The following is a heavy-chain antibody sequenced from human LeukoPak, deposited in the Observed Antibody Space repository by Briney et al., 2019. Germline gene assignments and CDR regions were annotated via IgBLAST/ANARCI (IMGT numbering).Heavy chain of an antibody. CDR3: ARGKGSGSYYNDCDY. CDR1: GFTFRNYY. V-gene: IGHV3-30-3*01. D-gene: IGHD3-10*01. J-gene: IGHJ4*02. Sequence: GRSLRLSCAASGFTFRNYYMHWVRQAPGKGLEWVAVISLDGNNEYYADSVKGRFSLSRDNSMNTLYLQLNSLRTEDTAVYYCARGKGSGSYYNDCDYWGQGTLVTVSS. CDR2: ISLDGNNE.